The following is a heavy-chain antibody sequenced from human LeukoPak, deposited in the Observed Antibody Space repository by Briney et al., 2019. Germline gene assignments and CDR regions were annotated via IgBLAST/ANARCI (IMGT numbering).Heavy chain of an antibody. CDR1: GGSISSYY. V-gene: IGHV4-34*01. D-gene: IGHD5-18*01. CDR3: ASATSGYTYGYYYYYYYMDV. CDR2: INHSGST. Sequence: PSETLSLTCTVSGGSISSYYWSWIRQPPGKGLEWIGEINHSGSTNYNPSLKSRVTISVDTSKNQFSLKLSSVTAADTAVYYCASATSGYTYGYYYYYYYMDVWGKGTTVTVSS. J-gene: IGHJ6*03.